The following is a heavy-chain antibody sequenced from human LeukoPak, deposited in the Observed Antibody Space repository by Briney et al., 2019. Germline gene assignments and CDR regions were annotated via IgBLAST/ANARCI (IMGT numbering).Heavy chain of an antibody. CDR3: ARVMQDYYDSGSYDY. D-gene: IGHD3-10*01. Sequence: GGSLRLSCAASGFTFSSYSMNWVRQAPGKGLEWVSSISSSSSYIYYADSVKGRFTISRDNAKNSLYLQMNSLRAEDTAVYYCARVMQDYYDSGSYDYWGQGTLVTVSS. CDR2: ISSSSSYI. V-gene: IGHV3-21*01. CDR1: GFTFSSYS. J-gene: IGHJ4*02.